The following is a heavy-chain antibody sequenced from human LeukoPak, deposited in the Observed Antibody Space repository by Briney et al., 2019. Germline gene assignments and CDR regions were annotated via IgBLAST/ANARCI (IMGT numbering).Heavy chain of an antibody. D-gene: IGHD3-10*01. J-gene: IGHJ4*02. CDR3: ARQRGVLFDY. V-gene: IGHV4-59*08. Sequence: SETLSLTCTVSGGSISSYYWSWIRQPPGKGLEWIGYIYYSGSTNYNPSLKSRVTISVDTSKNQFSLKLSSVTAADTAVYYCARQRGVLFDYWGQGTLVTVSS. CDR1: GGSISSYY. CDR2: IYYSGST.